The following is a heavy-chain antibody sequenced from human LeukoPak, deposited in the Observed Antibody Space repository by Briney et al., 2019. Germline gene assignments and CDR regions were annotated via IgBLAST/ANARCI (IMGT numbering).Heavy chain of an antibody. Sequence: SETLSLTCTVSSGSINTSNYYWGWIRQPPGKGLEWIGNIFYRGGTYYSPSLKSRVTISLDTSRNQFSLNLNSVTAADTAVYYCARDYDSSGYSFGYWGQGTLVTVSS. J-gene: IGHJ4*02. CDR2: IFYRGGT. CDR1: SGSINTSNYY. D-gene: IGHD3-22*01. CDR3: ARDYDSSGYSFGY. V-gene: IGHV4-39*07.